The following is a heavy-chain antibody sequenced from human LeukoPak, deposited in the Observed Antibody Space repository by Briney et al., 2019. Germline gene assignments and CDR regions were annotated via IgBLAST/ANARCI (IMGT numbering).Heavy chain of an antibody. CDR3: AQRAQYCRSTRCLVH. D-gene: IGHD2-2*01. J-gene: IGHJ4*02. CDR2: ISISGDGT. V-gene: IGHV3-23*01. Sequence: GGSLRLSCAASGFTFSSYAMAWVRQPPGKGLEWVCSISISGDGTYYVDSVKGRFTISRDNSKNTLSLQMNSLRAEDTAVYFCAQRAQYCRSTRCLVHWGQGTLVTVSS. CDR1: GFTFSSYA.